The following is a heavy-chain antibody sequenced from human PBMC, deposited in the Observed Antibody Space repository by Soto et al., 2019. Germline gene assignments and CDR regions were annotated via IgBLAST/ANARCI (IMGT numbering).Heavy chain of an antibody. CDR1: GFTFRRIT. J-gene: IGHJ5*01. D-gene: IGHD6-25*01. CDR2: ISSNSAYI. CDR3: TRDASRDSSARGWFDP. Sequence: LSPSCAASGFTFRRITMAWVPQAPGKGLEWVSTISSNSAYIYYTDALRGRFTISTDNAKNSLHLQMNSLRAEDTAVYYCTRDASRDSSARGWFDPWGQGTLVTVSS. V-gene: IGHV3-21*01.